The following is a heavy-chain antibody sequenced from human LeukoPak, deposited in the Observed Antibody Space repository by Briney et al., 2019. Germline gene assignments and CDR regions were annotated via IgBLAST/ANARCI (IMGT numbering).Heavy chain of an antibody. CDR2: ISSSSSYI. CDR3: ARQNDLNWFDP. Sequence: GGSLRLSCAASGFTFGSYAMSWVRQTPGKGLEWVSSISSSSSYIYYADSVKGRFTISRDNAKNSLYLQMNSLRAEDTAVYYCARQNDLNWFDPWGQGTLVTVSS. V-gene: IGHV3-21*01. CDR1: GFTFGSYA. J-gene: IGHJ5*02. D-gene: IGHD3/OR15-3a*01.